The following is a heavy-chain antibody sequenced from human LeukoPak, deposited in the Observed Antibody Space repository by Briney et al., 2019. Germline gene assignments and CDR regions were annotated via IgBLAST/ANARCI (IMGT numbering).Heavy chain of an antibody. D-gene: IGHD7-27*01. CDR2: ISGSGGST. CDR3: AKDLGRGHSADGWFDP. J-gene: IGHJ5*02. Sequence: GGSLRLSCAASGFTFSSYAMSWVRQAPGKGLEWVSAISGSGGSTYYADSVKGRFTISRDNSKNTLYLQMNSLRAEDTAVYYCAKDLGRGHSADGWFDPWGQGTLVTVSS. V-gene: IGHV3-23*01. CDR1: GFTFSSYA.